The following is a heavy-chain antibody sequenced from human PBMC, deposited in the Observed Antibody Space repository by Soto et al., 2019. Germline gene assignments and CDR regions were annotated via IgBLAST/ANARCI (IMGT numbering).Heavy chain of an antibody. CDR2: LSTMFGSR. CDR1: GGTFSRQT. Sequence: QVQLVQSGAEVKKPGSSVKVSCVASGGTFSRQTFNWVRQAPGQGLEWVGGLSTMFGSRHYAQRFQGRVTITADESTTTAHLELTSLSSEDTAVSFWASTYCTSICCSRQGMDVWGQVTIVIVS. V-gene: IGHV1-69*01. J-gene: IGHJ6*02. CDR3: ASTYCTSICCSRQGMDV. D-gene: IGHD2-2*01.